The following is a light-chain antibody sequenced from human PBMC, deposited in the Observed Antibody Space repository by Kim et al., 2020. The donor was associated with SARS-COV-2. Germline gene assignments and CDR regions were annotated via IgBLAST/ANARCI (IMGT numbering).Light chain of an antibody. J-gene: IGLJ2*01. CDR3: QTWGSGIAV. Sequence: SVKLTCTLSTRHNNYAIAWLQQQPGKGPRYLMRLYSDGRHTKGDGIPDRFSGSTSGSEYSLTISSLQSEDEADYYCQTWGSGIAVFGGGTQLTVL. CDR1: TRHNNYA. V-gene: IGLV4-69*01. CDR2: LYSDGRH.